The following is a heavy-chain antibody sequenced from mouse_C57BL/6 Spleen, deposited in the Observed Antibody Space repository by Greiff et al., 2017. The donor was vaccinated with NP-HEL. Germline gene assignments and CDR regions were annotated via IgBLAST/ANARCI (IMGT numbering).Heavy chain of an antibody. V-gene: IGHV5-17*01. D-gene: IGHD2-2*01. CDR2: ISSGSSTI. CDR1: GFTFSDYG. Sequence: EVQRVESGGGLVKPGGSLKLSCAASGFTFSDYGMHWVRQAPEKGLEWVAYISSGSSTIYYADTVKGRFTISRDNAKNTLFLQMTSLRSEDTAMYYCARQGVTRGEPYFDYWGQGTTLTVSS. CDR3: ARQGVTRGEPYFDY. J-gene: IGHJ2*01.